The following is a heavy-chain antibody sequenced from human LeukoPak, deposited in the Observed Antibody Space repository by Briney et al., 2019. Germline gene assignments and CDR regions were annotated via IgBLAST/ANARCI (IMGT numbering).Heavy chain of an antibody. V-gene: IGHV4-34*01. J-gene: IGHJ4*02. Sequence: SETLSLTCALYGGSFNDYYWSWIRQPPGKGLEWIGEINRSGSANYNPSLKSRVTISVDTSKNQFSLMLSSVTAADTAVYYCASLHQVRGLTVFDYWGQGTLVTVSS. D-gene: IGHD3-10*01. CDR1: GGSFNDYY. CDR2: INRSGSA. CDR3: ASLHQVRGLTVFDY.